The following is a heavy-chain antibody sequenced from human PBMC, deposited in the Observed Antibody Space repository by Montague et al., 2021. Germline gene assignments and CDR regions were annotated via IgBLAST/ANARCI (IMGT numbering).Heavy chain of an antibody. Sequence: SRSLSWAASGFTFSTSWMSWVRQAPGKGLEWVAHIRDDGGATYHVDSVKGRFTISRDNAKNSLYLQMSSLRAEDTAVYYCARYTYYYCDYWGQGTLVTVSS. J-gene: IGHJ4*02. CDR3: ARYTYYYCDY. V-gene: IGHV3-7*05. CDR1: GFTFSTSW. D-gene: IGHD1-26*01. CDR2: IRDDGGAT.